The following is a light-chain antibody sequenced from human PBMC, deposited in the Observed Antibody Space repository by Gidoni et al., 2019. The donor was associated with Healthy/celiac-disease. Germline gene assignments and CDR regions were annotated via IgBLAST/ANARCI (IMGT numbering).Light chain of an antibody. CDR2: AAS. V-gene: IGKV1-27*01. Sequence: DIQMTQSPSSLSASVGDRVTITCRASQGISNYVAWYQQKPGKVPKLLIYAASTLQSGVPSRFSGSGSGTDFTLTISSLQPEDVATYYCQKYNSASSLTFGGGTKVEIK. J-gene: IGKJ4*01. CDR1: QGISNY. CDR3: QKYNSASSLT.